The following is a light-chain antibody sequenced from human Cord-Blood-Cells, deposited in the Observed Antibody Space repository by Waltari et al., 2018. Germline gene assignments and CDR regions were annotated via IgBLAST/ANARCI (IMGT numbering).Light chain of an antibody. V-gene: IGKV1-39*01. CDR3: QQSYSTPVT. J-gene: IGKJ3*01. CDR2: AAS. CDR1: QSISSY. Sequence: DIQMTQSPSSLSASVGDRVTITCRASQSISSYLNWYQQKPGKAPKLLIYAASSLQSGVPSRFSSSGSGTDFTLTISSLQPEDCATYYCQQSYSTPVTFGPGTKVDIK.